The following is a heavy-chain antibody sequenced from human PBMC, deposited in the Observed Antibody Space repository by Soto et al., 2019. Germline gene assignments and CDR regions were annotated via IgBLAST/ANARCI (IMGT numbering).Heavy chain of an antibody. CDR1: GDSISNSRFY. Sequence: SETLSLTCSVSGDSISNSRFYWAWIRQPPGEGLEWIGSIYHTGNAYYNQSIKSRVNIFVVTSKNQFSLKLTSVTAADTALYYCARDYFDSSDYTTNWFDPWGQGTLVTVS. J-gene: IGHJ5*02. D-gene: IGHD3-22*01. CDR2: IYHTGNA. CDR3: ARDYFDSSDYTTNWFDP. V-gene: IGHV4-39*01.